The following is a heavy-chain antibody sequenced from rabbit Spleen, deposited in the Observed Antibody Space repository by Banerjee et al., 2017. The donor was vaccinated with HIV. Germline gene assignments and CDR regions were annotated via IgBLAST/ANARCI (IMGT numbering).Heavy chain of an antibody. CDR2: IVNGNGNT. CDR3: ARDLDGVIGWNFGW. V-gene: IGHV1S47*01. Sequence: QEQLLESGGGLVQPEGSLTLTCKASGFDFSNNAMCWVRPAPGKGPEWIACIVNGNGNTYYASWVNGRFTISRSTSLATVTLQVTSLTAADTATYFCARDLDGVIGWNFGWWGPGTLVTVS. D-gene: IGHD1-1*01. J-gene: IGHJ4*01. CDR1: GFDFSNNA.